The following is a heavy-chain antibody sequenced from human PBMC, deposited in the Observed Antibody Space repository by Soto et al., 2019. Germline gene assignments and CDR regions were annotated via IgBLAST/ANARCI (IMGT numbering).Heavy chain of an antibody. J-gene: IGHJ4*02. CDR3: ARDSSYGDYPPSLSDY. Sequence: LGPSVKVSCKASGYTFTGYYMHWVRQAPGQGLEWMGWINPNSGGTNYAQKFQGRVTMTRDTSISTAYMELSRLRSDDTAVYYCARDSSYGDYPPSLSDYWGQGTLVTVSS. CDR1: GYTFTGYY. V-gene: IGHV1-2*03. D-gene: IGHD4-17*01. CDR2: INPNSGGT.